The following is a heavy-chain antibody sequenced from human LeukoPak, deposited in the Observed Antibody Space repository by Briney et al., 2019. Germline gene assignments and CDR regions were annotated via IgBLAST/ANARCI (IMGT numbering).Heavy chain of an antibody. CDR3: ARSPGAQRDAFDI. CDR1: GGSISSYY. J-gene: IGHJ3*02. V-gene: IGHV4-4*07. D-gene: IGHD6-25*01. CDR2: IYTSGST. Sequence: SETLSLTCTVSGGSISSYYWSWIRQPAGRGLEWIGRIYTSGSTNYNPSLKSRVTMSVDTSRNQFSLKLSSVTAADTAVYYCARSPGAQRDAFDIWGQGTMVTVSS.